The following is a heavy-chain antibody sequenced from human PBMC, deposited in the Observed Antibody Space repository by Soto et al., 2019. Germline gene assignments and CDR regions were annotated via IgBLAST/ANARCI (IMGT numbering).Heavy chain of an antibody. V-gene: IGHV3-48*02. J-gene: IGHJ4*02. D-gene: IGHD3-10*01. Sequence: EVQLLESGGGVVQPGGSLRLSCAASGFTFSDYSMDWVRQAPGKGLEWVSYISSSSSTIYYADSVKGRFTISRDNAKNSLYLQMNRLRDEDTAVYYCARDAGSWGYWGQGTLVTVS. CDR2: ISSSSSTI. CDR1: GFTFSDYS. CDR3: ARDAGSWGY.